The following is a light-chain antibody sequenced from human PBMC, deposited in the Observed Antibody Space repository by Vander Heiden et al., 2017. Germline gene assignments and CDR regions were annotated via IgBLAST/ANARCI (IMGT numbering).Light chain of an antibody. CDR3: CSYASSSGFI. V-gene: IGLV2-23*02. J-gene: IGLJ2*01. Sequence: QSALTQPASVSGSPGQSITISCTGTSSDVGSYNLVSWYQQHPGKAPKLMICEVSQRPSGISNRFSGSKSGNTASLTISGLQTEDEADYYCCSYASSSGFIFGGGTKLTVL. CDR1: SSDVGSYNL. CDR2: EVS.